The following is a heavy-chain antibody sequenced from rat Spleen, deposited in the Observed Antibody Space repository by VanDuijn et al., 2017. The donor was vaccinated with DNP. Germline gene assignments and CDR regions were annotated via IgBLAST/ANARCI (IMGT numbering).Heavy chain of an antibody. J-gene: IGHJ1*01. CDR2: ITSSGSNT. CDR1: GFTFTDYW. D-gene: IGHD1-1*01. Sequence: EVQILESGGDLVQPGKSLKLSCVASGFTFTDYWMTWIRQVPGKGLEWVATITSSGSNTFYPDSVKGRFTISRDNAKSTLYLQMNSLRSEDTATYYCARGVYYYSATYWYFDFWGPGTMVSVSS. CDR3: ARGVYYYSATYWYFDF. V-gene: IGHV5-31*01.